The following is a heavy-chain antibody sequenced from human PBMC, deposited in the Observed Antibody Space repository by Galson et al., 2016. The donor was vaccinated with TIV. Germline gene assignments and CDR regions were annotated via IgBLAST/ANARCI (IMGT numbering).Heavy chain of an antibody. Sequence: TLSLTCTVSGDSITSINWCAWVRQPPGKGLEWIGEIHQSGTTNYNPSLKSQVTMSVDKTKNQVSLKVNSVTAAATAVYYCAKFISGLYGMDVWGQGTTVTVSS. CDR3: AKFISGLYGMDV. CDR2: IHQSGTT. D-gene: IGHD2/OR15-2a*01. CDR1: GDSITSINW. J-gene: IGHJ6*02. V-gene: IGHV4-4*02.